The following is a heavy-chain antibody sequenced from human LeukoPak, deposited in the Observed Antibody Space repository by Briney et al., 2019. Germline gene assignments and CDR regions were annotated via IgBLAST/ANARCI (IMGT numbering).Heavy chain of an antibody. CDR2: ITGNGAST. Sequence: GGSLRLSCAASGFTFRSYDINWVRQAPGKGLEWVSSITGNGASTNFADSVKGRFTISRDNSKNTLYLQMDSLRAEDMAVYYCAKDSSGWATDYWGQGTLVTVSS. D-gene: IGHD6-19*01. CDR1: GFTFRSYD. V-gene: IGHV3-23*01. CDR3: AKDSSGWATDY. J-gene: IGHJ4*02.